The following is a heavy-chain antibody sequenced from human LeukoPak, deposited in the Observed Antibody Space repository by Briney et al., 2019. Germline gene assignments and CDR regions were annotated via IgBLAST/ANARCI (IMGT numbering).Heavy chain of an antibody. V-gene: IGHV3-48*04. CDR2: ISSSSSTI. CDR3: ARETHGIAAAGQDFDY. D-gene: IGHD6-13*01. J-gene: IGHJ4*02. Sequence: GGSLRLSCAASGFTFSSYSMNWVRQAPGKGLEWVSYISSSSSTIYYADSVKGRFTISRDNAKNSLYLQMNSLRAEDTAVYYCARETHGIAAAGQDFDYWGQGTLVTVSS. CDR1: GFTFSSYS.